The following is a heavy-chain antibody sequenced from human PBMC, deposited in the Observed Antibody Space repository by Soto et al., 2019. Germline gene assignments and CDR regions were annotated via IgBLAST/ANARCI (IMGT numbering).Heavy chain of an antibody. V-gene: IGHV1-46*01. J-gene: IGHJ6*02. CDR1: GYTFTSYY. CDR3: ARDGMTTTGLYYYYGMDV. CDR2: INPSGGST. D-gene: IGHD4-17*01. Sequence: ASVKVSCKASGYTFTSYYMHWVRQAPGQGLEWMGIINPSGGSTSYAQKFQGRVTMTRDTSTSTVYMELSSLRSEETAVYYCARDGMTTTGLYYYYGMDVWGQGTTVTVSS.